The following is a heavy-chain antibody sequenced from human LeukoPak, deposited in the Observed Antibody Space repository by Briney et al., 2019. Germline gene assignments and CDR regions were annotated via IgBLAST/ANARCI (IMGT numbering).Heavy chain of an antibody. D-gene: IGHD6-6*01. Sequence: GSSVKVSCKASGGTFSSYATSWVRQAPGHGLEWMGGIIPIFGTANYAQKFQGRVTITADESTSTAYMELSSLRSEDTAVYYCARRSEKYTSSSREYYFDFWGQGTLVTVSS. CDR2: IIPIFGTA. J-gene: IGHJ4*02. CDR3: ARRSEKYTSSSREYYFDF. V-gene: IGHV1-69*01. CDR1: GGTFSSYA.